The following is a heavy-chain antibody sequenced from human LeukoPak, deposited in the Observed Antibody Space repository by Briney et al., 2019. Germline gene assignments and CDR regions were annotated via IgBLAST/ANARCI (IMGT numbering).Heavy chain of an antibody. CDR1: GFTFSSYA. D-gene: IGHD6-19*01. CDR2: ISGSGGST. CDR3: AKGRRAVAGSPTDY. Sequence: GGSLRLSCAASGFTFSSYAMSWVRQAPGKGLEWVSAISGSGGSTYYADSVKGRFTTSRNNSKNTLYLQMNSLRAEDTAVYYCAKGRRAVAGSPTDYWGQGTLVTVSS. V-gene: IGHV3-23*01. J-gene: IGHJ4*02.